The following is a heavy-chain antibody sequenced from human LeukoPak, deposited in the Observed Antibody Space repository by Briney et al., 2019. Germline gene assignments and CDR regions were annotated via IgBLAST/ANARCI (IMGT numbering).Heavy chain of an antibody. V-gene: IGHV1-2*02. CDR1: GYTFTGYY. CDR2: INPNSGGT. CDR3: ARAGWAWIQGFDI. D-gene: IGHD5-18*01. J-gene: IGHJ3*02. Sequence: ASVKVSCKASGYTFTGYYMHWVRQAPGQGLEWMGWINPNSGGTNYAQKFQGRVTMTRDTSISTAYMELSRLSSVTAADTAVYYCARAGWAWIQGFDIWGQGTMVTVSS.